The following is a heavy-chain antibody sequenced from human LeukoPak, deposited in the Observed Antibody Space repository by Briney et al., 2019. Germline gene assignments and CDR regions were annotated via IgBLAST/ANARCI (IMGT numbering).Heavy chain of an antibody. CDR2: ISSSSSYM. CDR1: GFTFSSYS. Sequence: GGSLRLSCAASGFTFSSYSMNWVRQAPGKGLEWVSSISSSSSYMYYADSVKGRFTISRDNAKNSLYLQMNSLRAEDTAVYYCARAYYYDSSGYSGYWGQGTLVTVSS. V-gene: IGHV3-21*01. CDR3: ARAYYYDSSGYSGY. D-gene: IGHD3-22*01. J-gene: IGHJ4*02.